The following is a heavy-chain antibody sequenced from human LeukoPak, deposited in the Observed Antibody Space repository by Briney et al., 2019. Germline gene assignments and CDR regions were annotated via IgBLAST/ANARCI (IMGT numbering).Heavy chain of an antibody. V-gene: IGHV6-1*01. CDR2: TYYRSKWNN. D-gene: IGHD1-26*01. Sequence: SQTLSLTCAISGDSVSTNSATWTWLRQSPSRGLEWLGRTYYRSKWNNDYAVSMKSRITINPDTSKNQFSLQLNSVTPEDTAVYYCARLVGASWFDSWGQGTLVIVSS. CDR3: ARLVGASWFDS. CDR1: GDSVSTNSAT. J-gene: IGHJ5*01.